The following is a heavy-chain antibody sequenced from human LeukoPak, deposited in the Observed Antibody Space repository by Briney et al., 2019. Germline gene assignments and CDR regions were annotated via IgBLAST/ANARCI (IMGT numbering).Heavy chain of an antibody. CDR1: GFTFSSYA. J-gene: IGHJ4*02. CDR2: ISYDGSNK. V-gene: IGHV3-30-3*01. D-gene: IGHD3-22*01. CDR3: ARSSGYYKHFDY. Sequence: GRSLRLSCAASGFTFSSYAMHWVRQAPGKGLEWVAVISYDGSNKYYADSVKGRFTISRDNPKNTLYLQMNSLRAEDTAVYYCARSSGYYKHFDYWGQGTLVTASS.